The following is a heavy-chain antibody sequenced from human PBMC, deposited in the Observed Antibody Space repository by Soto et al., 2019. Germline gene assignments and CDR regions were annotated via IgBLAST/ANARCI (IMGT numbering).Heavy chain of an antibody. CDR1: GFSFSTYW. V-gene: IGHV3-7*03. CDR2: IKADGSET. J-gene: IGHJ4*02. CDR3: AKGGHIDF. Sequence: EVQLVESGGGLVQSGGSPRLSCAASGFSFSTYWMSWVRQVPGTGLEWVANIKADGSETYYVDSVRGRFTISRDNAKTSLFLQLNSLRAEDTAVYYCAKGGHIDFCGQGTLVTVSS. D-gene: IGHD3-16*01.